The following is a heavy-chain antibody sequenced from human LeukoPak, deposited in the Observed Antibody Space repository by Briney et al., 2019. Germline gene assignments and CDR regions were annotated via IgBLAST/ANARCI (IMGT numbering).Heavy chain of an antibody. J-gene: IGHJ6*03. CDR1: GYTFTSYG. V-gene: IGHV1-18*01. CDR2: ISAYNGNT. D-gene: IGHD2-15*01. Sequence: EASVKVSCKASGYTFTSYGISWVRQAPGQGLEWMGWISAYNGNTNYAQKLQGRVTMTTDTSTSTAYMELRSLRSDDTAVYYCARERLLRYCSGGSCVYYYYMDVWGQGTLVTVSS. CDR3: ARERLLRYCSGGSCVYYYYMDV.